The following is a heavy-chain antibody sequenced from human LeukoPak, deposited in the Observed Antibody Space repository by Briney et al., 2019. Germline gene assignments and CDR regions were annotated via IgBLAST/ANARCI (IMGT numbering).Heavy chain of an antibody. CDR1: GFTFSSYA. V-gene: IGHV3-23*01. CDR3: AKDPAVTAPEYYFDY. J-gene: IGHJ4*02. D-gene: IGHD4-11*01. CDR2: ISWSGGST. Sequence: GSLRLSCSASGFTFSSYAMSWVRQAPGKGLGWVSAISWSGGSTYYADSVKGRFTITRDNSKNTVYLQMNTQRAEDTAVYYCAKDPAVTAPEYYFDYWGQGTLVTVSS.